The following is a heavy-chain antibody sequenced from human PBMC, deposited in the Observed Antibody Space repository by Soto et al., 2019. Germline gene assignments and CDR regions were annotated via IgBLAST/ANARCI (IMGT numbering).Heavy chain of an antibody. CDR1: GFICSSYG. V-gene: IGHV3-23*01. Sequence: GVSLRLSCAASGFICSSYGMSWVRQAPGKGLEWVSTILVDGRTFYVDSVKGRFTISRDSSQNTVYLQMNSLTAGDTALYYCAKATATGGGAFDICGQGTMVTVSS. CDR3: AKATATGGGAFDI. J-gene: IGHJ3*02. CDR2: ILVDGRT. D-gene: IGHD2-8*02.